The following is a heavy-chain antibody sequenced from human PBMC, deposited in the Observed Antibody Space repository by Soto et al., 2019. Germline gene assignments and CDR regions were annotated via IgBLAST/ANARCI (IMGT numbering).Heavy chain of an antibody. Sequence: QITLRESGPALVKPTQTLTLTCSFSGFSLTTSGVGVGWIRQPPGKALEWLALVYWDDDEHYSPSLRSRLTITKDTPKNQVVLTMTNMGPVDTATYYCAHMGVAGTLYYFDYWGQGTLVTVSS. D-gene: IGHD6-19*01. CDR3: AHMGVAGTLYYFDY. J-gene: IGHJ4*02. CDR2: VYWDDDE. CDR1: GFSLTTSGVG. V-gene: IGHV2-5*02.